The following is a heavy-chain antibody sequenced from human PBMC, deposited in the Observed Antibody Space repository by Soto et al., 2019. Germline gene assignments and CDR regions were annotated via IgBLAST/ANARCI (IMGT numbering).Heavy chain of an antibody. V-gene: IGHV1-18*04. Sequence: GASVKVSCKASGYTFRTHGISWVRQAPGQGLEWMAWFSPYTGNTNYAQKFQGRVFMTTDRSTSTAYMELRSLRSDDSAMYYCARDLLTSRPGFFDPWGQGTLVTVSS. CDR2: FSPYTGNT. J-gene: IGHJ5*02. D-gene: IGHD6-6*01. CDR1: GYTFRTHG. CDR3: ARDLLTSRPGFFDP.